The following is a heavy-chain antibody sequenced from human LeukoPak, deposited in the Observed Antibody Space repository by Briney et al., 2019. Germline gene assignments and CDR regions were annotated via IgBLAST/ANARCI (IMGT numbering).Heavy chain of an antibody. Sequence: GASVKVSCKASGYTSTSYAMHWVRQAPGQRLEWMGWINAGNGNTKYSQKFQGRVTITRDTSASTAYMELSSLRSEDTAVYYCARDRQMVRGVMGSFDIWGQGTMVTVSS. CDR3: ARDRQMVRGVMGSFDI. J-gene: IGHJ3*02. CDR1: GYTSTSYA. CDR2: INAGNGNT. V-gene: IGHV1-3*01. D-gene: IGHD3-10*01.